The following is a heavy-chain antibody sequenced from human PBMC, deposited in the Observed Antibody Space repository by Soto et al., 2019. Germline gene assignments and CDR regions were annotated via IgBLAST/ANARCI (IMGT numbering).Heavy chain of an antibody. CDR2: SRNKAKSHTT. V-gene: IGHV3-72*01. Sequence: EVQLVESGGGLVQPGGSLRLSCAASGFTFSDHYMDWVRQAPGKGLEWVGRSRNKAKSHTTEYAASVRGRVTISRDDSKYSVYLQMNSLKTEDTALYYCTAYIGATGRSWGQGILVTVSS. CDR1: GFTFSDHY. D-gene: IGHD3-16*01. CDR3: TAYIGATGRS. J-gene: IGHJ4*02.